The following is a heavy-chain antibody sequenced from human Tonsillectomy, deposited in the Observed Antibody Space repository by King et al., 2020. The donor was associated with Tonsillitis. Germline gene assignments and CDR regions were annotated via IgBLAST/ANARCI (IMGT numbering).Heavy chain of an antibody. J-gene: IGHJ4*02. D-gene: IGHD4-23*01. CDR3: ARAPPTVGLDY. Sequence: VQLVESGGGVVQPGRSLRLSCAGSGFTFSIYTLHWVRQAPGKGLEWVAAISQDGNNKYYAESVKGRFTISRDNYKNTLYLQINSLRAEDTAVFYCARAPPTVGLDYWGQGTLVTVSS. CDR2: ISQDGNNK. CDR1: GFTFSIYT. V-gene: IGHV3-30*01.